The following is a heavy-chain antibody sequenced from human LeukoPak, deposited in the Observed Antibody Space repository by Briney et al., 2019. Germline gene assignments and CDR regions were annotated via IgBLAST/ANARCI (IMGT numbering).Heavy chain of an antibody. CDR1: GGSISSYY. D-gene: IGHD6-13*01. CDR2: IYYSGST. J-gene: IGHJ5*02. Sequence: SETLSLTCTVSGGSISSYYWSWIRQPPGKGLEWIGYIYYSGSTNYNPSLKSRVTISVDTSKNQFSLKLSSVTAADTAVYYCARDLQQLFGWFDPWGQGTLVTVSS. CDR3: ARDLQQLFGWFDP. V-gene: IGHV4-59*01.